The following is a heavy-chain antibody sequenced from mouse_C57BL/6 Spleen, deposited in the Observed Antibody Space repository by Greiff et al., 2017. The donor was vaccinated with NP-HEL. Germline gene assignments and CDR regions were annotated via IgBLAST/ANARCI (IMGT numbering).Heavy chain of an antibody. J-gene: IGHJ3*01. CDR3: AVGSSPAWFAY. CDR2: IDPANGNT. V-gene: IGHV14-3*01. D-gene: IGHD1-1*01. Sequence: EVKLQESVAELVRPGASVKLSCTASGFNIKNTYMHWVKQRPEQGLEWIGRIDPANGNTKYAPKFQGKATITADTSSNTAYLQLSSLTSEDTASYYWAVGSSPAWFAYWGQGTLVTGSA. CDR1: GFNIKNTY.